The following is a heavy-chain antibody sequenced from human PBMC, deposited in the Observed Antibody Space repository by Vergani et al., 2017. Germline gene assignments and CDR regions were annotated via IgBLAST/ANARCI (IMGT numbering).Heavy chain of an antibody. J-gene: IGHJ4*02. D-gene: IGHD3-22*01. CDR3: TTDLDYYDSSGYYHFDY. Sequence: EVQLVESGGGLVKPGGSLRLSCAASGFTFSNAWMSWVRQASGKGLEWVGRIKSKTDGGTTDYAAPVKGRFTISRDDSKNTLYLQMNSLKTEDTAVYYCTTDLDYYDSSGYYHFDYWGQGTLVTVSS. CDR2: IKSKTDGGTT. CDR1: GFTFSNAW. V-gene: IGHV3-15*01.